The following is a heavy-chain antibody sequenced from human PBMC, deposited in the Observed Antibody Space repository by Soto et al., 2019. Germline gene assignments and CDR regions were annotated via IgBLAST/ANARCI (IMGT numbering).Heavy chain of an antibody. CDR3: ARYISSSRVCDF. CDR2: TYYRSKWYN. D-gene: IGHD6-6*01. V-gene: IGHV6-1*01. Sequence: SQTLSLPCAISGDSVSSNSAAWIWIRQSPSRGLEWLGRTYYRSKWYNDCAVSVKSRITINPDTSKNQFSLQLNSVTPEDTAVYYCARYISSSRVCDFWGQGTLVTVSS. J-gene: IGHJ4*02. CDR1: GDSVSSNSAA.